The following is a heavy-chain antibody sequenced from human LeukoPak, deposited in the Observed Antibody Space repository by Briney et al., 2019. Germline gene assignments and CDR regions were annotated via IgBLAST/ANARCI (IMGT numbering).Heavy chain of an antibody. D-gene: IGHD2-15*01. J-gene: IGHJ5*02. CDR3: ARGRYCSGGSCLGGKWFDP. CDR2: INHSGST. V-gene: IGHV4-34*01. CDR1: GGSFSGYY. Sequence: SETLSLTCAVYGGSFSGYYWSWIRQPPGKGLEWIGEINHSGSTNYNPSLKSRVTISVDTSKNQFSLKLSSVTAAGTAVYYCARGRYCSGGSCLGGKWFDPWGQGTLVTVSS.